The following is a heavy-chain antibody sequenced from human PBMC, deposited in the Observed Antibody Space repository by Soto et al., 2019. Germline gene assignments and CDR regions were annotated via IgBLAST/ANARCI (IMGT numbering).Heavy chain of an antibody. CDR3: ASVPGRYCTNKRRSSLCAVGYCSGGSCSNDAFDI. V-gene: IGHV1-46*01. CDR2: INPSGGST. D-gene: IGHD2-15*01. Sequence: GASVKVSCKASGYTFTSYYMHWVRQAPGQGLEWMGIINPSGGSTSYAQKFQGRVTMTRDTSTSTVYMELSSLRSEDTAVYYCASVPGRYCTNKRRSSLCAVGYCSGGSCSNDAFDIWGQGTMVTVSS. J-gene: IGHJ3*02. CDR1: GYTFTSYY.